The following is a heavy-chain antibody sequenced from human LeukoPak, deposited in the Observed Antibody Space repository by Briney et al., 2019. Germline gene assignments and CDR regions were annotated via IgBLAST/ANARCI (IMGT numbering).Heavy chain of an antibody. CDR1: GGTFSSYA. V-gene: IGHV1-69*04. D-gene: IGHD5-18*01. J-gene: IGHJ6*02. CDR3: ARDSYGYGAYYYGMDV. Sequence: SVKVCCKASGGTFSSYAISWVRQAPGQGLEWMGRIIPILGIANYAQKFQGRVTITADKSTSTAYMELSSLRSEDTAVYYCARDSYGYGAYYYGMDVWGQGTTVTVSS. CDR2: IIPILGIA.